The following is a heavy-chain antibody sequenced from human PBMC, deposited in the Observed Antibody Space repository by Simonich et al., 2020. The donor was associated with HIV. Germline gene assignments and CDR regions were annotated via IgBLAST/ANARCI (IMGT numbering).Heavy chain of an antibody. Sequence: QVQLQQWGAGLLKPSETLSLTCGVYGGSFSGYYWSWIRQPPGKGLEWIGSMSYSGSTDYNPSLKSRVTISVDTSKNQFSLKLSSVTAADTAVFYCARRSGYDLDYWGQGTLVTVSS. V-gene: IGHV4-34*02. CDR3: ARRSGYDLDY. D-gene: IGHD5-12*01. CDR1: GGSFSGYY. CDR2: MSYSGST. J-gene: IGHJ4*02.